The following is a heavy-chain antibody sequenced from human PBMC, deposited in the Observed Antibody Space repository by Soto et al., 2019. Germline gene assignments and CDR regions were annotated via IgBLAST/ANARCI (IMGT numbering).Heavy chain of an antibody. CDR2: IVVGSGNT. Sequence: VKRSRKTSGFSFTISAVRCVRHARRQRLEWIGWIVVGSGNTNYAQKFQERVTITRDMSTSTAYMELSSLRSEDTAVYYCAAGSSGWYDPYGMDVWGQGTTVTVSS. V-gene: IGHV1-58*01. D-gene: IGHD6-19*01. J-gene: IGHJ6*02. CDR3: AAGSSGWYDPYGMDV. CDR1: GFSFTISA.